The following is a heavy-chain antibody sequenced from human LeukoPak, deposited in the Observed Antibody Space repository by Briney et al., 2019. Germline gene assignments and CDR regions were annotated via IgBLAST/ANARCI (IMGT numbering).Heavy chain of an antibody. D-gene: IGHD5-24*01. CDR1: GGSFSGYY. J-gene: IGHJ6*03. CDR3: ASLRRDGYNYYTYYYYYMDV. Sequence: SEALSLTCAVYGGSFSGYYWSWIRQPPGKGLEWIGEINHSGSTNYNPPLKSRVTISVDTSKNQFSLKLSSVTAADTAVYYCASLRRDGYNYYTYYYYYMDVWGKGTTVTVSS. V-gene: IGHV4-34*01. CDR2: INHSGST.